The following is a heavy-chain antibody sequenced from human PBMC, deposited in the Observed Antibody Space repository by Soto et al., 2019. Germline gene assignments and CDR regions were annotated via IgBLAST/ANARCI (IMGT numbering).Heavy chain of an antibody. CDR1: GYTFSGYY. CDR3: ARQVVTGSYSFDP. CDR2: INPKRGGT. D-gene: IGHD2-21*02. V-gene: IGHV1-2*04. J-gene: IGHJ5*02. Sequence: ASVKVSCKASGYTFSGYYIHWVRQAPGQGLEWRGWINPKRGGTNYAQKFQGWVTMTRDTSTSTAYMELSRLRSDDTAVYYCARQVVTGSYSFDPWGQGTLVTVSS.